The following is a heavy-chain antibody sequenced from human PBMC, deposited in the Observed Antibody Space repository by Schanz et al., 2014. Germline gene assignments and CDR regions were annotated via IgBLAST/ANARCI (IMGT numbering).Heavy chain of an antibody. J-gene: IGHJ4*02. CDR2: ISDYNADT. Sequence: QVLLVQSGAEVKQPGASVKVSCKASGYTFTGYYIHWVRQAPGQGFEWMGWISDYNADTKYAQKVQGRVTMTTDTSTSTAYMELRNLRSDDTAVYYCVRDGDERLVVIFDQWGQGTLVTVSS. V-gene: IGHV1-18*04. CDR1: GYTFTGYY. CDR3: VRDGDERLVVIFDQ. D-gene: IGHD3-22*01.